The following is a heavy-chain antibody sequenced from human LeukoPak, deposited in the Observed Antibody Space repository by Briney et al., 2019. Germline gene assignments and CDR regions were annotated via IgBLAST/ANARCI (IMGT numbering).Heavy chain of an antibody. Sequence: SETLSLTCTVSGGSVSSYYWSWIRQPPGKGLEWIGYIYYSGDTNYDPSLKSRVSISVDPSKNHFSLKLSSVTAADTAVYYCARIIAGRLDYWGQGTLVTVSS. J-gene: IGHJ4*02. D-gene: IGHD6-6*01. V-gene: IGHV4-59*02. CDR3: ARIIAGRLDY. CDR1: GGSVSSYY. CDR2: IYYSGDT.